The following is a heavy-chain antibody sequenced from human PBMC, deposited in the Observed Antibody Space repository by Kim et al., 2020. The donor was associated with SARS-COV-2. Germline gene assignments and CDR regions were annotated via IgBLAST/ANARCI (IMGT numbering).Heavy chain of an antibody. V-gene: IGHV3-23*01. CDR3: AKSPGGVIAEYFYYFDY. D-gene: IGHD3-16*02. Sequence: GGSLRLSCAASGFTFSSYAMSWVRQAPGKGLEWVSAISGSGGSTYYADSVKGRFTISRDNSKNTLYLQMNSLRAEDTAVYYCAKSPGGVIAEYFYYFDYWGQGTLVTVSS. CDR1: GFTFSSYA. J-gene: IGHJ4*02. CDR2: ISGSGGST.